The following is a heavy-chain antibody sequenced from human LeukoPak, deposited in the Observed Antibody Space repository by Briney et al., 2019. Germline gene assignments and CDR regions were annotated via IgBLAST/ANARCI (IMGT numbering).Heavy chain of an antibody. J-gene: IGHJ4*02. CDR2: ISCSGGST. D-gene: IGHD5-12*01. CDR3: AKMPGYSQPRDY. Sequence: GGSLRLSCAASGFTFSSYAMSWVRQAPGKGLEWVSAISCSGGSTYYADSVKGRFTISRNNSKNTLYLQMTSLRAKNTAVNYCAKMPGYSQPRDYSGQGTLVTASS. CDR1: GFTFSSYA. V-gene: IGHV3-23*01.